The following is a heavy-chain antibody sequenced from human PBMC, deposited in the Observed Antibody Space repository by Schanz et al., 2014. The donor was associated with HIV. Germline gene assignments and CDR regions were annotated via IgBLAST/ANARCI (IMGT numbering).Heavy chain of an antibody. Sequence: QVQLVQSGAEVKKPGSSVKVSCKASGGTFSSYAISWVRQAPGQGLEWMGGIIPIFGTTNYAQKFQGRVPITAAEPTSPAYMELSSLRSEDTAVYYCARSRVPGSYYPPPVYWGQGTLVTVSS. CDR1: GGTFSSYA. CDR2: IIPIFGTT. J-gene: IGHJ4*02. D-gene: IGHD3-10*01. V-gene: IGHV1-69*01. CDR3: ARSRVPGSYYPPPVY.